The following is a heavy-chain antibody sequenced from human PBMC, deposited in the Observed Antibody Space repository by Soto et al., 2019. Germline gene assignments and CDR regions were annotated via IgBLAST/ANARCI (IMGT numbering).Heavy chain of an antibody. CDR1: GFTFDDYA. CDR2: ISWNSGSI. D-gene: IGHD3-3*01. CDR3: AKEPRELFLAMDV. J-gene: IGHJ6*03. Sequence: GGSLRLSCAASGFTFDDYAMHWVRQAPGKGLEWVSGISWNSGSIGYADSVKGRFTISRDNAKNSLYLQMNSLRAEDTALYYCAKEPRELFLAMDVWGKGTTVTVSS. V-gene: IGHV3-9*01.